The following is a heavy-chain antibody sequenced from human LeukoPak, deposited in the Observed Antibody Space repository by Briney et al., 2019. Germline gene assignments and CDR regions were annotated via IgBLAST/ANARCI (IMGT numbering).Heavy chain of an antibody. CDR3: ARVRYYDSSGYYYYFDY. CDR2: IYYSGST. J-gene: IGHJ4*02. CDR1: GGSISSGGYY. V-gene: IGHV4-31*03. Sequence: SQTLSLTCTVSGGSISSGGYYWSWIRQHPGKGPEWIGYIYYSGSTYYNPSLKSRVTISVDTSKNQFSLKLSSVTAADTAVYYCARVRYYDSSGYYYYFDYWGQGTLVTVSS. D-gene: IGHD3-22*01.